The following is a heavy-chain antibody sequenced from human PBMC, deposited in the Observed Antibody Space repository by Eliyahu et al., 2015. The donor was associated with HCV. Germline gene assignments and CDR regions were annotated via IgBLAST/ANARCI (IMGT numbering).Heavy chain of an antibody. CDR3: VKEKQLARYYFDY. V-gene: IGHV3-64D*06. Sequence: EVQLVESGGGLVQPGGSLRLSCSASGFTFSSYAMHWVRQAPGKGLEYVSAISSNGGSTYYADSVKGRFTISRDNSKNTLYLQMSSLRAEDTAVYYCVKEKQLARYYFDYWGQGTLVTVSS. CDR1: GFTFSSYA. J-gene: IGHJ4*02. CDR2: ISSNGGST. D-gene: IGHD6-6*01.